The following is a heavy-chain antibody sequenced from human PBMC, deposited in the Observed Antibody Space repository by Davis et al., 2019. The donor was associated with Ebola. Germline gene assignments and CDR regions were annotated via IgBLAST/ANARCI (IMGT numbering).Heavy chain of an antibody. CDR1: GFTFNNYA. CDR3: ATYSGSYYVVYAFDI. J-gene: IGHJ3*02. CDR2: ISGRGTTI. D-gene: IGHD1-26*01. Sequence: GGSLRLSCAASGFTFNNYAMSWVRQAPGKGLEWVSVISGRGTTIYYADSVKGRFTISRDNSKNTLYLQMNSLRAEDTAVYYCATYSGSYYVVYAFDIWGQGTMVTVSS. V-gene: IGHV3-23*01.